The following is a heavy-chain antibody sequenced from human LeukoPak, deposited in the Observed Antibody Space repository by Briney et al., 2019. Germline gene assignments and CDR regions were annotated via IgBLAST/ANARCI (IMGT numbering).Heavy chain of an antibody. V-gene: IGHV1-46*01. CDR3: AREGHIVVVPAAIHYYYGMDV. Sequence: ASVKVSCKASGGTFTSYYMHWVRQAPGQGLEWMGIINPSGGSTSYAQKFQGRVTMTRDTSTSTVYMELSSLRSEDTAVYYCAREGHIVVVPAAIHYYYGMDVWGQGTTVTVSS. D-gene: IGHD2-2*02. J-gene: IGHJ6*02. CDR2: INPSGGST. CDR1: GGTFTSYY.